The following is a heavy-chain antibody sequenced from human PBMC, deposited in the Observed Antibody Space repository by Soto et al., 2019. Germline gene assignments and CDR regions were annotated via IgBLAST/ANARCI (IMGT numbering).Heavy chain of an antibody. Sequence: QVQLQESGPGLVKPSETLSLTCTVSGGSISSYYWSWIRQPPGQGLEWIGYIYYSGSTNYNPSLKSRVTISVDTSKNQFALQLSSVTAADTAVYYCARRYGSAFDICGQGTMGTVSS. CDR2: IYYSGST. V-gene: IGHV4-59*01. D-gene: IGHD4-17*01. J-gene: IGHJ3*02. CDR1: GGSISSYY. CDR3: ARRYGSAFDI.